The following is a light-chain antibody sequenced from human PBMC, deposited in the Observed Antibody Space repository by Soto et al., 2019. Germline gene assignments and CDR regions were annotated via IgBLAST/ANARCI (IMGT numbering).Light chain of an antibody. V-gene: IGLV1-44*01. J-gene: IGLJ2*01. Sequence: QSVLTQPPSASGAPGQRVTISCSGGTSNIGSNTVSWYQQLPGTAPKLVIYYNNQRPSGVPARFSGSKSGTSASLAISGLQSEDEDDYFCAAWDDSLNGHVVFGGGTKVTVL. CDR1: TSNIGSNT. CDR3: AAWDDSLNGHVV. CDR2: YNN.